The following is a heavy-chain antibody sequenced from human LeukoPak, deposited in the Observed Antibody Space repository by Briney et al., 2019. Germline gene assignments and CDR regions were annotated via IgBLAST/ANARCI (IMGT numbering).Heavy chain of an antibody. CDR1: GYTFTGYY. CDR2: INPNSGDT. CDR3: ARERPIVVVVAATDLDY. D-gene: IGHD2-15*01. Sequence: GASVKVSCKASGYTFTGYYMHWVRQAPGQGLQWMGGINPNSGDTGYAQKFQGRVTMTRDTSITTAYMELTNLRSDDTAVYYCARERPIVVVVAATDLDYWGQGTLVTVSS. J-gene: IGHJ4*02. V-gene: IGHV1-2*02.